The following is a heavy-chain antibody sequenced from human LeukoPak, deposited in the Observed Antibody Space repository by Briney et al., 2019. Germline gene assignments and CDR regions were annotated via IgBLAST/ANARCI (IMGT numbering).Heavy chain of an antibody. CDR2: MSDSAGGA. V-gene: IGHV3-23*01. Sequence: GGSLRLSCAASGFTFSDYVMTLVRQAPGKGLEWVSAMSDSAGGASYADSVRGRFTISRDNSENTLYLEMHSLRVEDTAVYYCAKAWAPVSSSWYLAFDIWGQGTMVTVSS. J-gene: IGHJ3*02. CDR3: AKAWAPVSSSWYLAFDI. CDR1: GFTFSDYV. D-gene: IGHD6-13*01.